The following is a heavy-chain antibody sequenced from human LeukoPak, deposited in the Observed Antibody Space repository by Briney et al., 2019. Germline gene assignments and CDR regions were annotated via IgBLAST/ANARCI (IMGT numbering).Heavy chain of an antibody. CDR2: INHSGST. CDR3: ARGSGGYRTNWFDP. D-gene: IGHD3-10*01. CDR1: GGSFSGYY. Sequence: SETLSLTCAVYGGSFSGYYWSWIRQPPGKGLEWIGEINHSGSTNYNPSLKSRVTISVDTSKNQFSLKLSSVTAADTAVYYCARGSGGYRTNWFDPWGQGTLVTVSS. V-gene: IGHV4-34*01. J-gene: IGHJ5*02.